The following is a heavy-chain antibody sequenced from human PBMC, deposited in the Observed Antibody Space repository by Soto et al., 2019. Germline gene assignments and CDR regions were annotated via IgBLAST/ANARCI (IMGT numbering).Heavy chain of an antibody. CDR3: AKDNSPMATNYYFDY. V-gene: IGHV3-9*01. CDR1: GFTFDDYA. CDR2: ISCNSSSI. J-gene: IGHJ4*02. Sequence: VQLVESGGGLVQPGRSLKLSCAASGFTFDDYAMHWVRQAPGKGLEWVSGISCNSSSIGYAGSVKGRFTISRDNAKNSLYLQMNSLRAEDTAFYYCAKDNSPMATNYYFDYWGQGTLVAVSS. D-gene: IGHD5-18*01.